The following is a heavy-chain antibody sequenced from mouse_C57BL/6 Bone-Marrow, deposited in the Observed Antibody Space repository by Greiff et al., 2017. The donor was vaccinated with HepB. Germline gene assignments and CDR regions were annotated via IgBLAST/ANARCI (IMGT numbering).Heavy chain of an antibody. Sequence: EVMLVESGGGLVQPGGSLKLSCAASGFTFSDYYMYWVRQTPEERLEWVAYISNGGGSTYYPDTVKGRFTIPRDNAKNTLYLQRSRLKSEDTAMYYCARPPALDYWGQGTSVTVSS. CDR1: GFTFSDYY. CDR2: ISNGGGST. V-gene: IGHV5-12*01. CDR3: ARPPALDY. J-gene: IGHJ4*01.